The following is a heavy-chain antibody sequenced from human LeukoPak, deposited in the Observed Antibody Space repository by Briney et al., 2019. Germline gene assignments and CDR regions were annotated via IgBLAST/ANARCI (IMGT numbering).Heavy chain of an antibody. D-gene: IGHD4/OR15-4a*01. CDR2: ISSDARIT. CDR1: GFTFSSYS. J-gene: IGHJ4*02. Sequence: GGSLRLSCAASGFTFSSYSMHWVRQAPDMGRDWVAVISSDARITFYADSVRGRFTVSRDNSNNGLYLQMNSLTTDDTAVCFCAREGVLLSRKLDIWGQGTLVTVSS. CDR3: AREGVLLSRKLDI. V-gene: IGHV3-30*04.